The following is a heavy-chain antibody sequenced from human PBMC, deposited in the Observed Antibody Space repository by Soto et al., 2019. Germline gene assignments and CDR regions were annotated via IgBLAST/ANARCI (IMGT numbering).Heavy chain of an antibody. CDR2: INHSGST. CDR1: GGSFNGYY. V-gene: IGHV4-34*01. J-gene: IGHJ5*02. CDR3: SRLSITIFGVVIIKWWFDP. D-gene: IGHD3-3*01. Sequence: TLSLTCAVYGGSFNGYYWSWIRQPPGKGLEWIGEINHSGSTNYNPSLKSRVTISVDTSKNQFSLKLSSVTAADTAVYYCSRLSITIFGVVIIKWWFDPWGQGTLVTVSS.